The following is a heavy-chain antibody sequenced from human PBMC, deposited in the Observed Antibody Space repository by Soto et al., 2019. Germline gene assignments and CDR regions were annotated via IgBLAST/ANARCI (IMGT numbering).Heavy chain of an antibody. CDR3: ARDGDHDYFYGMDI. J-gene: IGHJ6*02. CDR1: FGPMRGYY. V-gene: IGHV4-59*01. Sequence: LQESVPGLVKASETLSLSCSVSFGPMRGYYWSWIRQPPGKGLEWIANIFYTGGANYNPSLRSKVSISVDKSKKSFSLRLTSVTPADTAVYYCARDGDHDYFYGMDIWGQGTTVTVS. CDR2: IFYTGGA. D-gene: IGHD7-27*01.